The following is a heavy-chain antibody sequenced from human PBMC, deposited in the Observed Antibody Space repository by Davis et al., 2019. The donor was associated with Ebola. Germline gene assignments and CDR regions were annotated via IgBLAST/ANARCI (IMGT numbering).Heavy chain of an antibody. Sequence: GESLKISCAASGFTFSSYGMHWVRQAPGKGLEWVAVISYDGSNKYYADSVKGRFTISRDNSKNTLHLQMNSLRVEDTALYFCAREPTGNYYYFYGMDVWGKGTTVRVSS. CDR1: GFTFSSYG. D-gene: IGHD1-14*01. V-gene: IGHV3-30*03. J-gene: IGHJ6*04. CDR2: ISYDGSNK. CDR3: AREPTGNYYYFYGMDV.